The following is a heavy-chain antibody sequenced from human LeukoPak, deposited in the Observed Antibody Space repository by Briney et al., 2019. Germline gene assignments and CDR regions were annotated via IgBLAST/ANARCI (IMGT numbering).Heavy chain of an antibody. CDR1: GFTFDDYA. CDR3: AKDGGIVGAHYFDY. J-gene: IGHJ4*02. D-gene: IGHD1-26*01. Sequence: GGSLRLSCAASGFTFDDYAMHWVRQAPGKGLEWVSGISWNSGSIGYADSVKGRFTISRDNAKNSLYLQMNSLRAEDTALYYCAKDGGIVGAHYFDYWGQGTLVTVSS. CDR2: ISWNSGSI. V-gene: IGHV3-9*01.